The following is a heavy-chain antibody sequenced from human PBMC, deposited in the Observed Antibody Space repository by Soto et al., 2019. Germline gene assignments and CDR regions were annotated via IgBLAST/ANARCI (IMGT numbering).Heavy chain of an antibody. D-gene: IGHD1-26*01. Sequence: QVQLVQSGAEVKKPGSSVKVSCKASGGTFSSYAISWVRQAPGQGLEWMGGIIPIFGTANYAQKFQGRVTITADESTSTAYMELSSLRSEDTAVYCCAWSASPLVGATEHWFDPWGQGTLVTVSS. V-gene: IGHV1-69*01. CDR1: GGTFSSYA. CDR2: IIPIFGTA. J-gene: IGHJ5*02. CDR3: AWSASPLVGATEHWFDP.